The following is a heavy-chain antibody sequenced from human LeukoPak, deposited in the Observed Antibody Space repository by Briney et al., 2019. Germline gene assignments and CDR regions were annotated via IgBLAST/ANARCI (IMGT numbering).Heavy chain of an antibody. CDR2: INHSGST. D-gene: IGHD6-19*01. Sequence: SETLSLTCAVYGGSFSGYYWSWIRQPPGKGLEWIGEINHSGSTNYNPSLKSRVTISVDTSKNQFSLKLSSVTAADTAVYYCASESSGWYGYYYYYYYMDVWGKGTTVTVSS. CDR3: ASESSGWYGYYYYYYYMDV. CDR1: GGSFSGYY. J-gene: IGHJ6*03. V-gene: IGHV4-34*01.